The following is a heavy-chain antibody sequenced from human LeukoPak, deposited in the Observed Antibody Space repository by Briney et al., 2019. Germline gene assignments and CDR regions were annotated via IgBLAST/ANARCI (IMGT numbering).Heavy chain of an antibody. J-gene: IGHJ4*02. CDR2: IIPILGIA. V-gene: IGHV1-69*04. Sequence: GASVKVSCKASGGTFSSYAISWVRQAPGQGLEWMGRIIPILGIANYAQKFQGRVTITADKSTSTAYMELSSLRSEDTAVYYCARDFPGGGGDNNIDYWGQGTLVTVSS. CDR1: GGTFSSYA. D-gene: IGHD2-21*01. CDR3: ARDFPGGGGDNNIDY.